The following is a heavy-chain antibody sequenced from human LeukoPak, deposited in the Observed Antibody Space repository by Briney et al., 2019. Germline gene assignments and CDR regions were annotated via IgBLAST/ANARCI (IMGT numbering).Heavy chain of an antibody. V-gene: IGHV4-39*01. Sequence: SETLSLTCAVSGGSISSSSYYWGWIRQPPGKGLEWIGSIYYSGSTYYNPSLKSRVTISVDTSKNQFSLKLSSVTAADTAVYYCARVLYYYGSGSSTHINYYCYYYMDVWGKGTTVTVSS. D-gene: IGHD3-10*01. CDR2: IYYSGST. CDR1: GGSISSSSYY. CDR3: ARVLYYYGSGSSTHINYYCYYYMDV. J-gene: IGHJ6*03.